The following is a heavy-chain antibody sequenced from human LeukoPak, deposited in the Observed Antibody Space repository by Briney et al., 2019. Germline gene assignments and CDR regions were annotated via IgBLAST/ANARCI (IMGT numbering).Heavy chain of an antibody. J-gene: IGHJ4*02. V-gene: IGHV1-69*05. CDR3: ARELNDIVVVVSATGAFDY. Sequence: ASVKVSCKASGGTFSSYAISWVRQAPGQGLEWMGGIIPIFGTANYAQKFQGRVTITRGTSASTAYMQLSSLRSEDTAVYYCARELNDIVVVVSATGAFDYWGQGTLVTVSS. D-gene: IGHD2-15*01. CDR2: IIPIFGTA. CDR1: GGTFSSYA.